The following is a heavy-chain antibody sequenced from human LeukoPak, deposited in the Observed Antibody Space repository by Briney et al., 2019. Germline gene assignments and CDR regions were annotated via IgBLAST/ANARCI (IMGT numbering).Heavy chain of an antibody. Sequence: GGSLRLSCAASGFTFSSYSMNWVRQAPGKGLEWVSSISSSSGYIYYADSVKGRFTISRDNAKNSLYLQMKSLRAEDTAVYYCARDSHDYGRAGAFDIWGQGTMVTVSS. D-gene: IGHD4-17*01. CDR3: ARDSHDYGRAGAFDI. CDR1: GFTFSSYS. V-gene: IGHV3-21*01. J-gene: IGHJ3*02. CDR2: ISSSSGYI.